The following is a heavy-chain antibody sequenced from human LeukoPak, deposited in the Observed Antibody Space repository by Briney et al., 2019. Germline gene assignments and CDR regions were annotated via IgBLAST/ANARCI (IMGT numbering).Heavy chain of an antibody. V-gene: IGHV4-31*03. CDR1: GASISSGGYY. CDR3: ARVSPLDTAIDSLHFDY. CDR2: IYYSGST. J-gene: IGHJ4*02. Sequence: PSETLSLTCTVSGASISSGGYYWSWIRQHPGKGLEWIGYIYYSGSTYYNPSLKSRVTISVDTSKNQFSLKLSSVTAADTAVYYCARVSPLDTAIDSLHFDYWGQGTLVTVSS. D-gene: IGHD5-18*01.